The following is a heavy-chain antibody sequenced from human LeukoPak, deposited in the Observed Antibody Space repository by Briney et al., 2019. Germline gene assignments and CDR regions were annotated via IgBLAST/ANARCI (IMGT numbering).Heavy chain of an antibody. Sequence: GRSLRLSCAASGFTFSSYAMHWVRQAPGKGLEWVAVISYDGSNKYYADSVKGRFTISRDNSRNTLYLQMNSLKAEDTAVYYCARDRFLEYLSSFGYWGQGTLVTVSS. J-gene: IGHJ4*02. V-gene: IGHV3-30*01. CDR3: ARDRFLEYLSSFGY. CDR1: GFTFSSYA. D-gene: IGHD3-3*01. CDR2: ISYDGSNK.